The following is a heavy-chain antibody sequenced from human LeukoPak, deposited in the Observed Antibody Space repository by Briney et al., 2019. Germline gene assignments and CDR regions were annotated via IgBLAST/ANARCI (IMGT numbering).Heavy chain of an antibody. J-gene: IGHJ3*02. D-gene: IGHD3-10*02. CDR2: IRGNGET. CDR1: GLSFSSFA. V-gene: IGHV3-23*01. CDR3: ARDYVYAFDI. Sequence: PGGSLRLSCAASGLSFSSFAMSWVRQGPARGLEWVSSIRGNGETFYADSVKGRFTISRDNSKNTLYLQMNSLRAEDTAVYYCARDYVYAFDIWGQGTMVTVSS.